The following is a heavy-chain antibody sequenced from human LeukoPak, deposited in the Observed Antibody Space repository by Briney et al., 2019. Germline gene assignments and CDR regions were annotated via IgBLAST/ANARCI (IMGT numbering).Heavy chain of an antibody. Sequence: ASVKVSCKASGYTFTGYYMHWVRQAPGQGLEWMGWINPNSGGTNYAQKFQGRVTMTRDTSISTAYMELSRLRSDDTAVYYCAPLRYDFWSGSEDYWGQGTLVTVSS. D-gene: IGHD3-3*01. CDR3: APLRYDFWSGSEDY. V-gene: IGHV1-2*02. CDR1: GYTFTGYY. J-gene: IGHJ4*02. CDR2: INPNSGGT.